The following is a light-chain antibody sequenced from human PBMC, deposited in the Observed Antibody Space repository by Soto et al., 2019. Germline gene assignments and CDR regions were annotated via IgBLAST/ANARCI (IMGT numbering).Light chain of an antibody. CDR3: SSYAGSNNLV. CDR1: SSDVGDYNY. J-gene: IGLJ3*02. V-gene: IGLV2-8*01. CDR2: EVS. Sequence: QSVLTQPPSASGSPGQSVTFSCTGTSSDVGDYNYVSWYQQHPGKAPKLMIYEVSKRPSGVPDRFSGSKSGNTASLTVSGLQPEDEADYYCSSYAGSNNLVFGGGTQLTVL.